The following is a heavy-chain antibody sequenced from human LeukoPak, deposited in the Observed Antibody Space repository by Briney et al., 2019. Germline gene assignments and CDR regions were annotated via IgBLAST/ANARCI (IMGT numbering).Heavy chain of an antibody. Sequence: SETLSLTCTVSGGSISSSSYYWGWIRQPPGKGLEWIGSIYYSGSTYYNPSLKSRVTISVDTSKNQFSLKLSSVTAADTAVYYCARHAYQLLGSWFDPWGQGTLVTVSS. V-gene: IGHV4-39*01. CDR3: ARHAYQLLGSWFDP. J-gene: IGHJ5*02. D-gene: IGHD2-2*01. CDR2: IYYSGST. CDR1: GGSISSSSYY.